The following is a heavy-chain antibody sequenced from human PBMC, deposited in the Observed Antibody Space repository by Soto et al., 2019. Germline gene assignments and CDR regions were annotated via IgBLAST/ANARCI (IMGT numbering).Heavy chain of an antibody. CDR2: ISSSGSTI. J-gene: IGHJ6*02. V-gene: IGHV3-11*01. Sequence: GWSLRLSCASSVFTFIDYYMSWIRQAPGKGLEWVSYISSSGSTIYYADSVKGRFTISRDNAKNSLYLQMNSLRAEDTAVYYCARDTGYSSGYSDYYYYGMDVWGQGTTVTVSS. D-gene: IGHD3-22*01. CDR3: ARDTGYSSGYSDYYYYGMDV. CDR1: VFTFIDYY.